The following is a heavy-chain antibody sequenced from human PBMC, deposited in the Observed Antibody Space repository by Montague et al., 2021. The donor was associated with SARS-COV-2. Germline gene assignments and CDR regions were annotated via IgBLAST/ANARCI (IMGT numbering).Heavy chain of an antibody. CDR3: ARGRDGYSHRSARFDY. CDR1: GGSISSYY. Sequence: SETLSLTCTVSGGSISSYYWSWIRQPPGKGLEWIGFIYYSGTTNYNPSLKSRVTVSVDTPKNQFSLKLTSVTAADTAVYYCARGRDGYSHRSARFDYWGQGTLVTVSS. J-gene: IGHJ4*02. V-gene: IGHV4-59*01. D-gene: IGHD3-22*01. CDR2: IYYSGTT.